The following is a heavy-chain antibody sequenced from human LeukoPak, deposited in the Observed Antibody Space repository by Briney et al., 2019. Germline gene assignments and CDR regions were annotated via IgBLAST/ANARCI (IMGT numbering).Heavy chain of an antibody. V-gene: IGHV4-4*07. CDR2: IYGTGVT. CDR3: ARTPPYADSYHFDS. Sequence: SETLSLTCTFSGGSISHNDWTWIQQSAGKGLEWIWRIYGTGVTNYNPSLKSRVTISVDKSKNQFSVTLISVTAADTAVYYCARTPPYADSYHFDSWGQGLLVTVSS. CDR1: GGSISHND. D-gene: IGHD2-8*01. J-gene: IGHJ4*02.